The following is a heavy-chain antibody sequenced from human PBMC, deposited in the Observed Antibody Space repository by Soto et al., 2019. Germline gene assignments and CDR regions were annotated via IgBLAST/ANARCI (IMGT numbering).Heavy chain of an antibody. Sequence: ASVKVSCKVSGYTLTELSMHWVRQAPGKGLEWMGGFDPEDGETIYAQKFQGRVTMTEDTSTDTAYMELSSLRSEDTAVYYCATATVAVYAFNIWGQGKMVTVPS. J-gene: IGHJ3*02. CDR2: FDPEDGET. CDR3: ATATVAVYAFNI. V-gene: IGHV1-24*01. D-gene: IGHD6-19*01. CDR1: GYTLTELS.